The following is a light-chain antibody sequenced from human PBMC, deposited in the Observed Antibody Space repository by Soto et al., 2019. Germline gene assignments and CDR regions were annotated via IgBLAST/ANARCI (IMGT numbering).Light chain of an antibody. CDR3: QQYNDWPSNT. V-gene: IGKV3-15*01. CDR2: GAS. Sequence: EIVLTQSPATLSVSAGGTVTLSCRASQSIRTNVAWYQQISGQAPRLLVYGASTRATGVPARFSGSGSGTEFTLTISSLQSEDSAFYYCQQYNDWPSNTFGQGTKLEIK. J-gene: IGKJ2*01. CDR1: QSIRTN.